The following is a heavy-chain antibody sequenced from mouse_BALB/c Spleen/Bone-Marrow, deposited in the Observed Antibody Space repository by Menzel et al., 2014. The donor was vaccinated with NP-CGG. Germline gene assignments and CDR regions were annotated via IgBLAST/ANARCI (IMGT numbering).Heavy chain of an antibody. CDR2: IDPANGNT. J-gene: IGHJ4*01. Sequence: VQLKESGTELVKPGASVKLSCTASGFNIKDTYMHWVKQRPEQGLEWIGRIDPANGNTRYDPKFQGKATITADTSSNTAYLQLTSLTSEDTAVYYCARAYYYGSSYYVMDYWGQGTSVTVSS. CDR1: GFNIKDTY. V-gene: IGHV14-3*02. D-gene: IGHD1-1*01. CDR3: ARAYYYGSSYYVMDY.